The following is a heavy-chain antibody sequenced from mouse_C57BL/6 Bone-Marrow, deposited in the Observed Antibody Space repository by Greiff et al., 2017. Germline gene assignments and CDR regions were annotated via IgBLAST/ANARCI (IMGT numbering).Heavy chain of an antibody. CDR3: ARETIPPAMDY. CDR1: GYAFTNYL. J-gene: IGHJ4*01. CDR2: INPGSGGT. V-gene: IGHV1-54*01. Sequence: QVQLKESGAELVRPGTSVKVSCKASGYAFTNYLIEWVKQRAGQGLEWIGVINPGSGGTNYNEKFKGKATLTADKSSSTAYMQLSSLTSEDSAVYFCARETIPPAMDYWGQGASVTVSS.